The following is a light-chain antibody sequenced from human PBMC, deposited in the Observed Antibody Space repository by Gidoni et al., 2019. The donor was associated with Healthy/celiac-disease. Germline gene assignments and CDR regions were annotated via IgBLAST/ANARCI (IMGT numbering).Light chain of an antibody. J-gene: IGKJ4*01. Sequence: DSQMTQAPSSLSASVGDRVTITCRASQSISSYLNWYQQKPGKAPKLLIYAASSLQSGVPSSFSGRGSGTDFTLPLSCLHPDDFAPSSCHQSSSTPATFGGGTKVEIK. CDR2: AAS. V-gene: IGKV1-39*01. CDR3: HQSSSTPAT. CDR1: QSISSY.